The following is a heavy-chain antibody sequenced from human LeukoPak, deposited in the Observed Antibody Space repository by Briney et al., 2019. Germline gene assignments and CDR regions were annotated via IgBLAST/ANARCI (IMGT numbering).Heavy chain of an antibody. J-gene: IGHJ4*02. Sequence: RASVSVSCKASGGTFSSYAISWVRQAPGQGLEWMGGIIPIFGTANYAQKFQGRVTITADESTSTAYMELSSLRSEDTAVYYCAREYYYDSSEGLAYLDYWGQGTLVTVSS. D-gene: IGHD3-22*01. CDR1: GGTFSSYA. V-gene: IGHV1-69*13. CDR2: IIPIFGTA. CDR3: AREYYYDSSEGLAYLDY.